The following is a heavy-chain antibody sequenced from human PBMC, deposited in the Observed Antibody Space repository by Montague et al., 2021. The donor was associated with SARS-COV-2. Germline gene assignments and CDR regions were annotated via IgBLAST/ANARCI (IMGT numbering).Heavy chain of an antibody. V-gene: IGHV4-59*13. CDR2: TYYSGST. CDR1: GASMRSYY. J-gene: IGHJ4*02. D-gene: IGHD3-10*01. Sequence: SETLSLTCSVSGASMRSYYWTWVRQSPEKGLQWLGYTYYSGSTSYDPSLKSRLTMTVDTSKNQFTPRLMSATAADSAVYYCARVEGVLGGITHLDYWGQG. CDR3: ARVEGVLGGITHLDY.